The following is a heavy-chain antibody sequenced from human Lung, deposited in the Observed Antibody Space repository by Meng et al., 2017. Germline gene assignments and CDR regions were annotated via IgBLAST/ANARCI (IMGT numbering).Heavy chain of an antibody. CDR2: IRGDGGSI. CDR1: GFTFRSYW. J-gene: IGHJ4*02. Sequence: VQLGDSGGGLVQPGGSLRLSCAASGFTFRSYWMHWVRQAPGKGLVWVSRIRGDGGSIVYADSVKGRFTISRDNAKNTLFLQMNSLRAEDTAVYYCARESGYFEYWGQGILVTVSS. CDR3: ARESGYFEY. V-gene: IGHV3-74*03.